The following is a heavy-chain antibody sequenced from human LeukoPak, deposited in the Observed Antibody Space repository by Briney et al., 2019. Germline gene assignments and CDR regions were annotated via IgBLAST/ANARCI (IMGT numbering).Heavy chain of an antibody. Sequence: YPGPSLSLTHATPESTVSSTYTRCARHAPRARLAPVSIIYSDGTTYHADSVRGRVTISRDNSKNTVYLKMNNVRAEDTAVYHCARAVSVITTFDYWGQGTPVTVSS. CDR3: ARAVSVITTFDY. CDR2: IYSDGTT. J-gene: IGHJ4*02. V-gene: IGHV3-66*01. D-gene: IGHD4-23*01. CDR1: ESTVSSTY.